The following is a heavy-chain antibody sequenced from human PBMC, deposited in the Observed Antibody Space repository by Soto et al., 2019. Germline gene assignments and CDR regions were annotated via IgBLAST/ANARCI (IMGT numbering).Heavy chain of an antibody. CDR2: INTDGSTT. Sequence: PGGSLRLSCAASGFTFSNYAMHWVRQAPGKGLVWVSHINTDGSTTSYADSVKGRFTISRDNAKNTLYLQMNTLRAEDTALYYCAADYYGSTSSYYFDYWGQGTLVTVSS. CDR1: GFTFSNYA. D-gene: IGHD3-10*01. V-gene: IGHV3-74*01. CDR3: AADYYGSTSSYYFDY. J-gene: IGHJ4*02.